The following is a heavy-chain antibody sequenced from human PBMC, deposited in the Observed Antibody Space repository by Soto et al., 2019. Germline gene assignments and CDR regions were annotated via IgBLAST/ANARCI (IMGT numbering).Heavy chain of an antibody. CDR1: GGSISSYY. V-gene: IGHV4-59*01. Sequence: SETLSLTCTVSGGSISSYYWSWIRQPPGKGLEWIGHIYYSGSTNYNPSLKSRVTISVDTSKNQFSLKLSSVTAADTAVYYCARDRDGSYPAAFDIWGQGTMVTVSS. J-gene: IGHJ3*02. D-gene: IGHD1-26*01. CDR2: IYYSGST. CDR3: ARDRDGSYPAAFDI.